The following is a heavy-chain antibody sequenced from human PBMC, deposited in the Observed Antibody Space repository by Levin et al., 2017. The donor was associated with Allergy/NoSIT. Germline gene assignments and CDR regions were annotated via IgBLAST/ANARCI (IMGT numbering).Heavy chain of an antibody. J-gene: IGHJ4*02. V-gene: IGHV1-69*13. CDR1: GGTFSSYA. D-gene: IGHD4-11*01. CDR2: IIPIFGTA. Sequence: GASVKVSCKASGGTFSSYAISWVRQAPGQGLEWMGGIIPIFGTANYAQKFQGRVTITADESTSTAYMELSSLRSEDTAVYYCARVRDDYSKNYFDYWGQGTLVTVSS. CDR3: ARVRDDYSKNYFDY.